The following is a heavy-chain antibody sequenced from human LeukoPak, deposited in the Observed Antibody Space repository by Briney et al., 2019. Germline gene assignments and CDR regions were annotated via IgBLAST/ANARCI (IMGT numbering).Heavy chain of an antibody. V-gene: IGHV1-2*02. Sequence: ASVKVSRKASGYTFTGYYMHWVRQAPGQGLEWMGWINPNSGGTNYAQKFQGRVTMTRDTSISTAYMELSRLRSDDTAVYYCARVIHYGSGSYEPSAYYYYYGMDVWGQGITVTVSS. D-gene: IGHD3-10*01. CDR1: GYTFTGYY. CDR2: INPNSGGT. CDR3: ARVIHYGSGSYEPSAYYYYYGMDV. J-gene: IGHJ6*02.